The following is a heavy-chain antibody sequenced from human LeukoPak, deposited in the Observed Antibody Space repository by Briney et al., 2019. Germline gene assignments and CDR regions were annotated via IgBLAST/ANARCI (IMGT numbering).Heavy chain of an antibody. CDR1: GFTVSSNY. J-gene: IGHJ4*02. V-gene: IGHV3-53*04. CDR3: ARGVLGYSYGFDY. CDR2: IFSGGTT. Sequence: GGSLRLSCAASGFTVSSNYMSWVRQAPGKGLEGVSVIFSGGTTYYADSVKGRFTISRHNSENTLYLQMNSLRGEDTAVYYCARGVLGYSYGFDYWGQGTLVTVSS. D-gene: IGHD5-18*01.